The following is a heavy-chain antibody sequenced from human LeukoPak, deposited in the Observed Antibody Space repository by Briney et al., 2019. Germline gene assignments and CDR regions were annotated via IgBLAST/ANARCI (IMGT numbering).Heavy chain of an antibody. V-gene: IGHV3-15*01. CDR2: IKSKTDGGTT. J-gene: IGHJ2*01. Sequence: GGSLRLSCGGSGFTFSHAWMSWVRQAPGRGLEWVGRIKSKTDGGTTDYAAPVKGRFTISRDDSKNTLYLQMNSLKTEDTAVYYCTTGAYDILTGYYHWYFDLWGRGTLVTVSS. D-gene: IGHD3-9*01. CDR3: TTGAYDILTGYYHWYFDL. CDR1: GFTFSHAW.